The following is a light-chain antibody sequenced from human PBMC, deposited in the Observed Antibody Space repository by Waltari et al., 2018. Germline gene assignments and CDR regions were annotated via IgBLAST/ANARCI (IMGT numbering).Light chain of an antibody. CDR1: QSLTKSY. V-gene: IGKV3-20*01. CDR3: QQYGSSVLYT. Sequence: RACQSLTKSYLAWYQPKPGQAPRLLIYGASSRAAGIPDRFSGSGSGTDFTLTIRRLEPEDFAVYYCQQYGSSVLYTFGQGTKLEIK. J-gene: IGKJ2*01. CDR2: GAS.